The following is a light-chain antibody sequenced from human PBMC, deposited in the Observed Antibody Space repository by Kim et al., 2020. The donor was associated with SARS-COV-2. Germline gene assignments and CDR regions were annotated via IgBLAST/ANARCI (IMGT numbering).Light chain of an antibody. Sequence: VSPGQTANITCSGDKLGDKYACWYQEKPGQSPVLVIYQDNKRPSGIPERFSGSNSGNTATLTISGTQAMDEADYYCQTWDSSTVVFGGGTQLTVL. J-gene: IGLJ3*02. CDR2: QDN. CDR3: QTWDSSTVV. V-gene: IGLV3-1*01. CDR1: KLGDKY.